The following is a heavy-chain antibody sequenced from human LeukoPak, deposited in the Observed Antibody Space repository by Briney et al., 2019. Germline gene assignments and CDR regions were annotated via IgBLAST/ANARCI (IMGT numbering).Heavy chain of an antibody. Sequence: SETLSLTCTVSGGSISSYYWSWIRQPPGKGLEWIGYIYYSGSTNYNPSLKSRVTISVDTSKNQFSLKLSSETAADTAVYYCARGSYSSSPDYGMDVWGQGTTVTVSS. V-gene: IGHV4-59*01. J-gene: IGHJ6*02. CDR3: ARGSYSSSPDYGMDV. D-gene: IGHD6-13*01. CDR1: GGSISSYY. CDR2: IYYSGST.